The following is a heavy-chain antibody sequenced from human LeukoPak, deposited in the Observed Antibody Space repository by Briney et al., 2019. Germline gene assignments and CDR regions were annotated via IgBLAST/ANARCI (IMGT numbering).Heavy chain of an antibody. CDR3: ASLVDTAISYYYGMDV. Sequence: GASVKVSCKASGVTFSSYAISWVRLAPGQGLEWMGRIIPILGIANYAQKFQGRVTITADKSTSTAYMELSSLRSEDTAVYYGASLVDTAISYYYGMDVWGQGTTVTVSS. V-gene: IGHV1-69*04. CDR2: IIPILGIA. D-gene: IGHD5-18*01. CDR1: GVTFSSYA. J-gene: IGHJ6*02.